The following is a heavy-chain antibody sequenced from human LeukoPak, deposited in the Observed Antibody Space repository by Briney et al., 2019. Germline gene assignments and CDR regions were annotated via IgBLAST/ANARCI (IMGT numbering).Heavy chain of an antibody. V-gene: IGHV4-34*01. Sequence: SETLSLTCAVYGGSFSGYYWSWIRQPPGKGLEWIGEINHSGSTNYNPSLKSRVTISVDTSKSQFSLKLSSVAAADTAVYYCARGSGRSNDYWGQGTLVTVSS. CDR2: INHSGST. CDR1: GGSFSGYY. J-gene: IGHJ4*02. D-gene: IGHD3-10*01. CDR3: ARGSGRSNDY.